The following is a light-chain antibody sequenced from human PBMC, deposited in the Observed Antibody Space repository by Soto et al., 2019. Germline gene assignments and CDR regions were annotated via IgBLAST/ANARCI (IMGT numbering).Light chain of an antibody. CDR3: QQYGSSPGT. CDR2: GAS. V-gene: IGKV3-20*01. CDR1: QSVSSSY. J-gene: IGKJ1*01. Sequence: EIVLTQSPGTLSLSPGERATLSFSASQSVSSSYLAWYQQKPGQAPRLLIYGASSRDTGIPDRFSGSGSGTDFTLTISRLEPEDFAVYYCQQYGSSPGTFGQGTKVDIK.